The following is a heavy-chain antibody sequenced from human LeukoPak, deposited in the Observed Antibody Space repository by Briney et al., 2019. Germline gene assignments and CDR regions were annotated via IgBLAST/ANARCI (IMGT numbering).Heavy chain of an antibody. CDR3: ATLIAAAGKFDY. Sequence: GGSLRLSCAASGFTFSSYAMSWVRQAPGKGLEWVSAISGSGGSTYYADSVKGRLTISRDNSKNTLYLQMNSLRAEDTAVYYCATLIAAAGKFDYWGQGTLVTVSS. CDR1: GFTFSSYA. D-gene: IGHD6-13*01. CDR2: ISGSGGST. J-gene: IGHJ4*02. V-gene: IGHV3-23*01.